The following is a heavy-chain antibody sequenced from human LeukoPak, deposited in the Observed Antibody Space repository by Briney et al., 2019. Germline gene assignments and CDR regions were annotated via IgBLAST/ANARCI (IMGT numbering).Heavy chain of an antibody. CDR2: IYYSGST. CDR3: ASSIVVVPAAIRR. Sequence: SQTLSLTCTVSGGSISSGDYYWSWIRQPPGKGLEWIGYIYYSGSTYYNPSLKSRVTISVDTSKNQLSLKLSSVTAADTAVYYCASSIVVVPAAIRRWGQGTLVTVSS. D-gene: IGHD2-2*02. J-gene: IGHJ4*02. CDR1: GGSISSGDYY. V-gene: IGHV4-30-4*08.